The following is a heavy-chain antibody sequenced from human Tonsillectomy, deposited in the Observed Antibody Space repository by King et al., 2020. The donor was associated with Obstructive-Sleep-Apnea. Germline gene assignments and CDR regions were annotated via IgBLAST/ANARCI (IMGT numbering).Heavy chain of an antibody. CDR3: AKGLAPDCSSTSCLAGGFDP. J-gene: IGHJ5*02. CDR1: GFTFSSYG. Sequence: VQLVESGGGVVQPGRSLRLSCAASGFTFSSYGMHWVRQAPGKGLEWVAFIRYDGSNKYYADSVKGRFTISRDNSKNTLYLQMNSLRAEDKAVYYCAKGLAPDCSSTSCLAGGFDPWGQGTLVTVSS. CDR2: IRYDGSNK. D-gene: IGHD2-2*01. V-gene: IGHV3-30*02.